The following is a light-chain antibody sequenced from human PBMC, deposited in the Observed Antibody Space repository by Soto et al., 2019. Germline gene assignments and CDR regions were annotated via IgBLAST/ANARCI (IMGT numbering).Light chain of an antibody. CDR1: SSNIGTNY. CDR2: RNN. V-gene: IGLV1-47*01. Sequence: QSVLTQPPSASGTPGQSVTISCSGSSSNIGTNYVFWYQQLPVTAPKLLIYRNNERPSGVPDRISGSKSGTSASLAISGLRSEDEAVYHCAVWDDRLRGWVFGGGTKVTVL. CDR3: AVWDDRLRGWV. J-gene: IGLJ3*02.